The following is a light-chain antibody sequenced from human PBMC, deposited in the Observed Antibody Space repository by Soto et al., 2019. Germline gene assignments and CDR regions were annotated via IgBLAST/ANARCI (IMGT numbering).Light chain of an antibody. V-gene: IGKV3-11*01. CDR1: QTVSSY. CDR3: QQYGSSPIT. Sequence: EIVLTQSPATLSLSPGERATLSCRASQTVSSYLLWYQQKRGQAPRLLIYDASNRATGIPARFSGSGSGTDFTLTISSLEPEDFAVYYCQQYGSSPITFGQGTRLEI. CDR2: DAS. J-gene: IGKJ5*01.